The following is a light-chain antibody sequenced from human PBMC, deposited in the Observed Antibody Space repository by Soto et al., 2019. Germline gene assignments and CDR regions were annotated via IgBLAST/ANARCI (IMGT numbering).Light chain of an antibody. Sequence: QSALTQPASVSGSPGQSITISCTGTSSDVGGYNYVSWYQQPPAKAPKLMIFEVNTRPSGVSNRFSGSKSGNTASLTISWLQAEDEADYYCSSYTNSSVWVFGGGTKLTVL. CDR1: SSDVGGYNY. V-gene: IGLV2-14*01. CDR2: EVN. J-gene: IGLJ3*02. CDR3: SSYTNSSVWV.